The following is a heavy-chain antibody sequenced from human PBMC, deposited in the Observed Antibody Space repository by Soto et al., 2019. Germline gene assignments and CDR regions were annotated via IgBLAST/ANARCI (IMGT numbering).Heavy chain of an antibody. V-gene: IGHV1-69*12. CDR1: GGTFSSYA. J-gene: IGHJ6*02. Sequence: QVQLVQSGAEVKKPGSSVKVSCKASGGTFSSYAISWVRQAPGQGLEWMGGIIPIFGTANYAQKFQGRVTMTADEXTSXAXXELSSLRSEDTAVYYCASRGDSSSSNYYYYYGMDVWGQGTTVTVSS. CDR2: IIPIFGTA. D-gene: IGHD6-6*01. CDR3: ASRGDSSSSNYYYYYGMDV.